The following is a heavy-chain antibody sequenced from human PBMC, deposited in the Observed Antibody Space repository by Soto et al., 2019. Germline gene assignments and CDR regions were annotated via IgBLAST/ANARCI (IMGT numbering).Heavy chain of an antibody. CDR1: GFSVRDYE. CDR2: INSGGTNI. CDR3: ARENYGDGFDF. J-gene: IGHJ4*02. Sequence: GGSLRLSCAVSGFSVRDYEMNWVRQAPGKGLEWVSYINSGGTNIKYSDSVKGRFTMSRDNARNSLFLQMDSLTDEDTAVYYCARENYGDGFDFWGQGTLVTVSS. V-gene: IGHV3-48*03. D-gene: IGHD4-17*01.